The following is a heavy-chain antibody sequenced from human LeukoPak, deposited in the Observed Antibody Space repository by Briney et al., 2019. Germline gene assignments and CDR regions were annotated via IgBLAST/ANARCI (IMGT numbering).Heavy chain of an antibody. CDR1: GFTFSSYG. CDR3: AKTGYSGYDIFDY. Sequence: PGGSLRLSCAASGFTFSSYGMHWVRQAPGKGREWVALISFDGTNKYYADSVKGRFTISRDNSKNTLYLQMNSLRAEDTAVYYCAKTGYSGYDIFDYWGQGTLVTVSS. J-gene: IGHJ4*02. V-gene: IGHV3-30*18. D-gene: IGHD5-12*01. CDR2: ISFDGTNK.